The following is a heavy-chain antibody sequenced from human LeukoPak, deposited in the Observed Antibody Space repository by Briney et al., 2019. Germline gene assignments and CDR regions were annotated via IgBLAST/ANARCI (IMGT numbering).Heavy chain of an antibody. CDR3: ARARYDSSGYSEAVDY. CDR2: ISAYNGNT. D-gene: IGHD3-22*01. V-gene: IGHV1-18*01. J-gene: IGHJ4*02. Sequence: GASVKVSCKASGYTFTSYGISWVRQAPGQGLEWMGWISAYNGNTNYAQKLQGRVTMTTDTSTSTAYMELRSLRSDDTAVYYCARARYDSSGYSEAVDYWGQGTLVTVSS. CDR1: GYTFTSYG.